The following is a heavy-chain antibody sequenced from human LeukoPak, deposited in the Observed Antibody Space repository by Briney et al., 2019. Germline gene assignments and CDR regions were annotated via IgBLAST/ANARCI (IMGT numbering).Heavy chain of an antibody. V-gene: IGHV4-39*01. D-gene: IGHD3/OR15-3a*01. CDR2: IYYIGNT. J-gene: IGHJ4*02. Sequence: PSETLSLTCTVSGVSISSSNSYWGWIRQPPGKGLEWIGSIYYIGNTYYNASLKSRVTISIDTSKNQISLRLTSVTATDTAIYYCARQTGSGLFILPGGQGTLVTVSS. CDR1: GVSISSSNSY. CDR3: ARQTGSGLFILP.